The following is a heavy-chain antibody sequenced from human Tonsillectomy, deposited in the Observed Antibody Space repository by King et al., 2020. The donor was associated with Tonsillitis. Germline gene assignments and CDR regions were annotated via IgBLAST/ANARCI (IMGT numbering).Heavy chain of an antibody. D-gene: IGHD1-14*01. V-gene: IGHV2-5*01. CDR2: IYWNDDK. Sequence: ITLKESGPTLVKPTQTLTLTCTFSGFSLSTYGVGVDWIRQPPGKALEWLALIYWNDDKRYSPSLKSRLSITKDTSKNQVVLTMTNTDPVDTATYYCAHEEIAGADNGYYYYGMDVWGQGTTVTVSS. J-gene: IGHJ6*02. CDR3: AHEEIAGADNGYYYYGMDV. CDR1: GFSLSTYGVG.